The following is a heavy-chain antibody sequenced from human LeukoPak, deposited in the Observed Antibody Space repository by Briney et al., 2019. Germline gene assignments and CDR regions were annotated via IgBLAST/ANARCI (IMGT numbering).Heavy chain of an antibody. CDR2: IYHSGST. D-gene: IGHD3-22*01. CDR3: ARDQPRPPAYYYDSSYFDY. V-gene: IGHV4-38-2*02. Sequence: PSETLSLTCTVSGYSISSGYYWGWIRQPPGKGLEWIGSIYHSGSTYYNPSLKSRVTISVDTSKNQFSLKLSSVTAADTAVYYCARDQPRPPAYYYDSSYFDYWGQGTLVTVSS. CDR1: GYSISSGYY. J-gene: IGHJ4*02.